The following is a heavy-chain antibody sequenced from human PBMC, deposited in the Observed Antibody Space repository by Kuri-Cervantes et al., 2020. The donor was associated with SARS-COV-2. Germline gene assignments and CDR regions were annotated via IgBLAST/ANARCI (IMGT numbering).Heavy chain of an antibody. V-gene: IGHV6-1*01. CDR2: TYFRSKWYT. CDR1: GDRVSSNSAA. D-gene: IGHD6-19*01. CDR3: ARSERRRVAVAGASDNWFDP. Sequence: SQTLSLTCAISGDRVSSNSAAWNWIRQSPSRGLEWLGRTYFRSKWYTDYAVSVKSRIPINPDTSKNQSSLQLNSVTPEDTAVYYCARSERRRVAVAGASDNWFDPWGQGTLVTVSS. J-gene: IGHJ5*02.